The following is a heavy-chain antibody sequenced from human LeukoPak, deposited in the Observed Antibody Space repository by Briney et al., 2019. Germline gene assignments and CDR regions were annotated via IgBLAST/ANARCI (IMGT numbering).Heavy chain of an antibody. V-gene: IGHV4-4*07. Sequence: SETLSLTCTVSGGSISSYYWSWIRQPAGKGLEWIGRIYTSGSTNYNPSLKSRVTMSVDTSKNQFSLKLSSVTAADTAVYYCARHGYGGNSARGRPRVFDYWGQGTLVTVSS. J-gene: IGHJ4*02. CDR3: ARHGYGGNSARGRPRVFDY. CDR1: GGSISSYY. CDR2: IYTSGST. D-gene: IGHD4-23*01.